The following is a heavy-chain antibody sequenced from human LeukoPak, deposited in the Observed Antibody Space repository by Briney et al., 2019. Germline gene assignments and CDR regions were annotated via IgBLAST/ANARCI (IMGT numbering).Heavy chain of an antibody. Sequence: GGSLRLSCAASGFTFDDYGMSWVRQAPGKGLEWVSGINWNGGSTVYADSVKGRFTIYRDNAKNSLYLQMNSLRAEDTALYYCAREKGYSSSWPYYYYMDVWGKGTTVTVSS. J-gene: IGHJ6*03. V-gene: IGHV3-20*04. CDR1: GFTFDDYG. D-gene: IGHD6-13*01. CDR2: INWNGGST. CDR3: AREKGYSSSWPYYYYMDV.